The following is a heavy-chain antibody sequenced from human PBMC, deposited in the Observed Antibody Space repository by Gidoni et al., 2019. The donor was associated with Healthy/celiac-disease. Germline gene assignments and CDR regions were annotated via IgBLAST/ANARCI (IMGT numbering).Heavy chain of an antibody. CDR2: IDWDDDK. CDR1: GFSLSTSGMC. Sequence: QVTLRESGPALVKPTQTLTLTCTFSGFSLSTSGMCVSWIRQPPGKALEWLALIDWDDDKYYSTSLKTRLTISKDTSKNQVVLTMTNMDPVDTATYYCARTLSGLDYYYYMDVWGKGTTVTVSS. V-gene: IGHV2-70*01. CDR3: ARTLSGLDYYYYMDV. J-gene: IGHJ6*03. D-gene: IGHD3-22*01.